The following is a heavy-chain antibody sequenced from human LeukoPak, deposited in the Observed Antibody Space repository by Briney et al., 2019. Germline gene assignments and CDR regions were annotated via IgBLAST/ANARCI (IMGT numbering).Heavy chain of an antibody. CDR3: AKWLYSGKYWTGKDYFDY. J-gene: IGHJ4*02. Sequence: PGGSLRLSCAASGFTFISYGMHWVRQAPGKGLEWVAVISHDGSNKYYADSVKGRFTISRDNSKNTLYLQMDSLRVEDTAVYYCAKWLYSGKYWTGKDYFDYWGQGTLVTVSS. CDR1: GFTFISYG. CDR2: ISHDGSNK. V-gene: IGHV3-30*18. D-gene: IGHD1-26*01.